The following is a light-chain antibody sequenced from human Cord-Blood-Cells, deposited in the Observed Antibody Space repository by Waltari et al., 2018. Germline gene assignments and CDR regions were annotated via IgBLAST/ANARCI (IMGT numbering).Light chain of an antibody. CDR1: SSNIGRNS. V-gene: IGLV1-47*01. CDR3: AAWDDSLSGWV. CDR2: RNN. Sequence: QSVLTHPPSASGTPGQRFTISCSGSSSNIGRNSVYWYQQLPGTATKLLIYRNNQRPSGVPDRFYGSKSGTSASLAISGLRSEDEADYYCAAWDDSLSGWVFGGGTKLTVL. J-gene: IGLJ3*02.